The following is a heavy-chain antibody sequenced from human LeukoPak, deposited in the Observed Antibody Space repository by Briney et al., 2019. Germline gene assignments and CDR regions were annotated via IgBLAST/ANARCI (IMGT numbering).Heavy chain of an antibody. Sequence: SETLSLTCTVSGGSISNYYWSWIRQPPGKGLEWIGYIYNSGHTNYNPSLKSRVTISEDTSKNQLSLKLSSVTAADTAVYYCARAVVTTSRYFQHWGQGTLVTVSS. J-gene: IGHJ1*01. CDR1: GGSISNYY. CDR2: IYNSGHT. CDR3: ARAVVTTSRYFQH. V-gene: IGHV4-59*01. D-gene: IGHD2-21*02.